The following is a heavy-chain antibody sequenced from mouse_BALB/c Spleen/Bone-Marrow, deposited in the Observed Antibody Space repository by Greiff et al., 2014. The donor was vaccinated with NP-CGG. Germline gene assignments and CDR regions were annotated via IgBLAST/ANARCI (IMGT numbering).Heavy chain of an antibody. CDR1: GYSFTSYW. V-gene: IGHV1-5*01. CDR2: IYPGNSDT. CDR3: TRGEYGPLGGFDY. Sequence: EVQLQQSGTVPARPGASVKMSCKASGYSFTSYWMHWVKQRPGQGLEWIGAIYPGNSDTSYNQKFKGKAKLTAVTSASTAYMELSSLTNEDSAVYYCTRGEYGPLGGFDYWGQGTTLTVPS. J-gene: IGHJ2*01. D-gene: IGHD2-10*02.